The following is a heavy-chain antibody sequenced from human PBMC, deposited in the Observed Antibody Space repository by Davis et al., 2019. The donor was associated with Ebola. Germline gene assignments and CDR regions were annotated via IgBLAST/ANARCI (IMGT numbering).Heavy chain of an antibody. J-gene: IGHJ4*02. CDR3: ARRGSGWYGDSD. V-gene: IGHV5-10-1*01. CDR2: IDPSDSYT. Sequence: GGSLRLSCQRSGYSFTSYWISWVRQMPGKGLEWMGRIDPSDSYTNYSPSFQGHVTIPADKSISTAYLQWSSLKASDTAMYYCARRGSGWYGDSDWGQGTLVTVSS. D-gene: IGHD6-19*01. CDR1: GYSFTSYW.